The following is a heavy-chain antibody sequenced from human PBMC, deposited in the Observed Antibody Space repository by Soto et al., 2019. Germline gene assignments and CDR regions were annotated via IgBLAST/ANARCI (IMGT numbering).Heavy chain of an antibody. D-gene: IGHD3-22*01. V-gene: IGHV3-21*01. J-gene: IGHJ4*02. Sequence: EVHLVESGGGLVKPGGSLRLSCAASGFSFSSFPMTWVRQAPGKGLEWVSSISSTNSYIYYADSVKGRFTISRDNTKSSLYLQMNSLRPEDTAIYYCARDRFYYESNGYWGQGTLVTVSS. CDR1: GFSFSSFP. CDR2: ISSTNSYI. CDR3: ARDRFYYESNGY.